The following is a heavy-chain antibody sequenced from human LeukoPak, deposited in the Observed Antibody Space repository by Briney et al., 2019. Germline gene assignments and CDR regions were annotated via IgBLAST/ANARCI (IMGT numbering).Heavy chain of an antibody. D-gene: IGHD1-1*01. J-gene: IGHJ4*02. CDR3: ARTSWNDVPYLDY. V-gene: IGHV3-48*03. CDR1: GFTFSSYA. Sequence: PGGSLRLSCAASGFTFSSYAMSWVRQAPGKGLEWVSYISSRDRTTYYADSVTGRFTISRDNAKNSLYLQMNSLRAEDTAVYYCARTSWNDVPYLDYWGQGTLVTVSS. CDR2: ISSRDRTT.